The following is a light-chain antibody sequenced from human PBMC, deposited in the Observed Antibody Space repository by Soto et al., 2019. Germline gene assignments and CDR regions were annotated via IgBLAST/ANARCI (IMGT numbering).Light chain of an antibody. CDR3: GTWDSSLSAGL. Sequence: QSVLTQPPSVSAAPGQKVTISCSGSSSNIGNNYVSWYQQLPGAAPKLLIYDNNKRRSGIPDRFSGSKSGTSATLGITGLQTGDEADYYCGTWDSSLSAGLFGTGTKVTVL. CDR2: DNN. V-gene: IGLV1-51*01. J-gene: IGLJ1*01. CDR1: SSNIGNNY.